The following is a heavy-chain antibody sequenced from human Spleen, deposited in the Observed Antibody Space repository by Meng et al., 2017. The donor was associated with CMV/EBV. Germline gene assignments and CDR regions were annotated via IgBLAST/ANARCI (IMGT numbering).Heavy chain of an antibody. J-gene: IGHJ6*02. V-gene: IGHV1-69*05. CDR3: ARSCSGGGCYLNYYYGMDV. D-gene: IGHD2-15*01. CDR2: IIPIFGTA. Sequence: SVKVSCKASEGTFSNYAISWVRQAPGQGLEWMGGIIPIFGTADYAQKFQGRVTFTTDESTSPAYMELSSLTSDDTAVYYCARSCSGGGCYLNYYYGMDVWGQETTVTVSS. CDR1: EGTFSNYA.